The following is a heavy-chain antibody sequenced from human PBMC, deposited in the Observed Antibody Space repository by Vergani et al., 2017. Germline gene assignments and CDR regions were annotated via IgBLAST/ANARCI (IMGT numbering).Heavy chain of an antibody. CDR1: GGSITTGAYY. D-gene: IGHD3-10*01. J-gene: IGHJ6*02. CDR2: VYTIGMT. V-gene: IGHV4-61*02. CDR3: ARELSYYYGSGSDDYNPYYYEGMDV. Sequence: QVQLQESGPRLVRPSQTLSLTCTVSGGSITTGAYYWSWIRQPAGKGLEWIGRVYTIGMTNYNPSLKSRVTILVDRSKSQLSLKLTSVTAGDTAVYFCARELSYYYGSGSDDYNPYYYEGMDVWGPGTTVTVSS.